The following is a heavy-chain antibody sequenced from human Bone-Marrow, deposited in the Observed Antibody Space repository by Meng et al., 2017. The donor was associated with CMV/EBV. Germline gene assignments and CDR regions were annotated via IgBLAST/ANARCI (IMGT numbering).Heavy chain of an antibody. CDR1: GFTFSSYA. Sequence: GGTLRLSCAASGFTFSSYAMYWVRQAPGKGPEWVAVISYDGSKKDYADSVKGRFTISRDNTQDTLYLQMTSLRTEDAAVYYCAKDFCGSGCYLCYFDSWGQGTLVTVSS. CDR3: AKDFCGSGCYLCYFDS. J-gene: IGHJ4*02. D-gene: IGHD2-21*02. V-gene: IGHV3-30-3*01. CDR2: ISYDGSKK.